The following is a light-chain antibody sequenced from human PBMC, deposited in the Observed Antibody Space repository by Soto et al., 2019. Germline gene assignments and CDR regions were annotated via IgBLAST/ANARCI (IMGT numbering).Light chain of an antibody. CDR1: SSDVGGYKY. CDR3: SSYSSSSISYV. Sequence: QSVLTQPACVSGSPGQSITISCAGSSSDVGGYKYVSWYQQLPGNAPKLIIYDVTIRPSGVSNRFSGSKSGNTASLTISGLQAEDEADYYCSSYSSSSISYVFGTGTKVTVL. J-gene: IGLJ1*01. V-gene: IGLV2-14*01. CDR2: DVT.